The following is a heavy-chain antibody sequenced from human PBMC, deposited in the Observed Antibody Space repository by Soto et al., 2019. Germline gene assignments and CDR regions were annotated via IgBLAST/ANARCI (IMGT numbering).Heavy chain of an antibody. J-gene: IGHJ4*02. CDR2: ISGYNGNT. CDR1: GYTFSNYG. CDR3: ARDEGIRGLEF. Sequence: QVQLVQSGPEVKKPGASVKVSCKASGYTFSNYGISWVRQAPGQGLEWMGWISGYNGNTAYAWNLQDRVTMTIDAHTTTAYMELRSLRSDDTAVYYCARDEGIRGLEFRGLGTLVTVSS. D-gene: IGHD3-10*01. V-gene: IGHV1-18*04.